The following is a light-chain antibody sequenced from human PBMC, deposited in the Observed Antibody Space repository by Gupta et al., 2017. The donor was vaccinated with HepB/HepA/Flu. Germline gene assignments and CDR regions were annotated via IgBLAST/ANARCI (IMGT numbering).Light chain of an antibody. CDR3: SSFTTSSTLV. J-gene: IGLJ1*01. CDR1: SNDIGSYDY. CDR2: DVT. V-gene: IGLV2-14*03. Sequence: GSPGQSITISCIGTSNDIGSYDYVSWYQQHPGKAPKLMISDVTNRPSGVSTRFSGSKSGNTASLTISGLQPEDEADYYCSSFTTSSTLVFGTGTKVTVL.